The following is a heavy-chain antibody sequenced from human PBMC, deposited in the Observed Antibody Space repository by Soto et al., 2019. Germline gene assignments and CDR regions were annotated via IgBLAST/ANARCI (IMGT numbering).Heavy chain of an antibody. CDR1: GFTFLRSW. CDR2: IKEDEGER. CDR3: ASSLL. V-gene: IGHV3-7*01. J-gene: IGHJ4*02. Sequence: EVQMVQPGEGWARPGGSRGFSCAATGFTFLRSWWYWVRQAPGKGLEWLPNIKEDEGERNYLDSWKGRFAISRDNAKNSLYLQMNSLRVEDTAVYYCASSLLRGQGTLVTVSS.